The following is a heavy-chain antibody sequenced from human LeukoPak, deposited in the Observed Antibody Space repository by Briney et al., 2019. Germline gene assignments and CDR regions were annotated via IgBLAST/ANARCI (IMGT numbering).Heavy chain of an antibody. CDR2: INPNSGGT. D-gene: IGHD3-3*01. V-gene: IGHV1-2*06. Sequence: ASVKVSCKASGYTFTGYYMHWVRQAPGQGLEWMGRINPNSGGTNYAQKFQGRVTMTRDTSISTAYMELSRLRSDDTAVYYCARVPTDFWSGYYYYYGMDVWGQGTTVTVSS. CDR3: ARVPTDFWSGYYYYYGMDV. J-gene: IGHJ6*02. CDR1: GYTFTGYY.